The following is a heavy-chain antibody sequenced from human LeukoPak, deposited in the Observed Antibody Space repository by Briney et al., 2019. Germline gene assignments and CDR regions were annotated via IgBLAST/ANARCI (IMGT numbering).Heavy chain of an antibody. CDR3: ARDRIKSGSYYFDY. D-gene: IGHD1-26*01. CDR1: AFTFSDYS. CDR2: ISGRSSTI. Sequence: GWSLRLSCAASAFTFSDYSMNWVRQAPGKGLEWISYISGRSSTIYYADSVKGRFTISRDNAKNSMYLQMNSLRAEDTAVYYCARDRIKSGSYYFDYWGQGTLVTVSS. V-gene: IGHV3-48*01. J-gene: IGHJ4*02.